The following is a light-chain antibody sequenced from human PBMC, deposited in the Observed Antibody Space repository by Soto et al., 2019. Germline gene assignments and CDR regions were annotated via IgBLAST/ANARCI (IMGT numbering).Light chain of an antibody. J-gene: IGLJ1*01. CDR2: EAS. CDR1: SSDVGSYNL. V-gene: IGLV2-23*01. CDR3: SSYAGAGTWL. Sequence: QSVLTQPASVSGSPGQSITISCTGTSSDVGSYNLVSWYQQHPGKAPKLMIYEASKRPSGVSNRFSGSKSDNTASLTISGLQAEDEADYYCSSYAGAGTWLFATGTKLTVL.